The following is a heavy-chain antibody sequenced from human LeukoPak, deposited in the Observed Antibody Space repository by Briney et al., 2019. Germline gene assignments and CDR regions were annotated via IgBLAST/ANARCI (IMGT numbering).Heavy chain of an antibody. CDR1: GFTFSTYW. CDR3: ATLKDDVTKLDY. CDR2: INQDGSQK. D-gene: IGHD2-8*01. J-gene: IGHJ4*02. Sequence: PGGSLRLSCAASGFTFSTYWMSWVRQAPGKGLEWVANINQDGSQKRYVDSVKGRFTISRDNTKNSLFLQMNSLRAEDTAVYYCATLKDDVTKLDYWGQGTLVTVSS. V-gene: IGHV3-7*01.